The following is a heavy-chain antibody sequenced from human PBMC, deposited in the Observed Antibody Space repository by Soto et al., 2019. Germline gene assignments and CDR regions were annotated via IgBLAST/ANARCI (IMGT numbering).Heavy chain of an antibody. CDR2: IIPIFGTA. CDR1: GGTFSSYA. Sequence: QVQLVQSGAEVKKPGSSVKVSCKASGGTFSSYAISWVRQAPGQGLEWMGGIIPIFGTANYAQKFQGRVTITADKSTSTAYMELSSLRSEDTAVYYCARDSNYWGGLSPNIDPFWFDPWGQGTLVTVSS. CDR3: ARDSNYWGGLSPNIDPFWFDP. D-gene: IGHD2-21*01. J-gene: IGHJ5*02. V-gene: IGHV1-69*06.